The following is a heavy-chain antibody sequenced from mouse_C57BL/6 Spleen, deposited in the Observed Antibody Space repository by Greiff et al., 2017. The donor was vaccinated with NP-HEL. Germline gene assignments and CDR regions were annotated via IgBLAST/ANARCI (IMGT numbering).Heavy chain of an antibody. CDR3: ARRSGYGNGFAY. CDR2: ISSGGSYT. J-gene: IGHJ3*01. D-gene: IGHD2-1*01. Sequence: EVKLMESGGDLVKPGGSLKLSCAASGFTFSSYGMSWVRQTPDKRLEWVATISSGGSYTYYPDSVKGRFTISRDNAKNTLYLEMSRLKSEDTAMYYCARRSGYGNGFAYWGQGTLVTVSA. CDR1: GFTFSSYG. V-gene: IGHV5-6*02.